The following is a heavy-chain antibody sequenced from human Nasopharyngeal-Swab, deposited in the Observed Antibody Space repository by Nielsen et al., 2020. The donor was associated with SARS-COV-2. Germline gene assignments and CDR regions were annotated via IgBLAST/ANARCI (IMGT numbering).Heavy chain of an antibody. CDR2: IYYSGST. D-gene: IGHD2-2*01. V-gene: IGHV4-39*01. CDR1: GGPTISSSYY. Sequence: SETLPPTCTVSGGPTISSSYYWGWIRQPPGKGLEWIGSIYYSGSTYYNPSLTSRVTISVDTSTNQFSLKLSCVTAADTAVYYCARQAVVVPAAYYYYYMDVWGKGTTVTVSS. CDR3: ARQAVVVPAAYYYYYMDV. J-gene: IGHJ6*03.